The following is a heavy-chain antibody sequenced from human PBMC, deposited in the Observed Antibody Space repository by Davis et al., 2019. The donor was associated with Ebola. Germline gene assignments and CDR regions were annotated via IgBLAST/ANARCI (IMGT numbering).Heavy chain of an antibody. CDR1: GFIFSSYA. D-gene: IGHD1/OR15-1a*01. Sequence: GESLKISCAASGFIFSSYALHWVRQAPGKGLEWVAVITHDGSNRQHTDSAKGRFTISRDNSKNTLYLQMNLLRPDDTGVYYCTTLEHVTDYDYWGLGTRVIVSS. V-gene: IGHV3-30-3*01. J-gene: IGHJ4*02. CDR2: ITHDGSNR. CDR3: TTLEHVTDYDY.